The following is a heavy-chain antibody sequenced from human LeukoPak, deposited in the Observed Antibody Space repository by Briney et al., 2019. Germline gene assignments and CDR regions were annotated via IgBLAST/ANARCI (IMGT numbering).Heavy chain of an antibody. CDR1: GGSISSYY. CDR2: IYYNGST. J-gene: IGHJ5*02. Sequence: SETLSLTCTVSGGSISSYYWSWIRQPPGKGLEWIGYIYYNGSTNYNPSLKSRVTISVDTSKNQFSLKLSSVTAADTAVYYCARWVKTADFDPWGQGTLVTVSS. CDR3: ARWVKTADFDP. V-gene: IGHV4-59*01.